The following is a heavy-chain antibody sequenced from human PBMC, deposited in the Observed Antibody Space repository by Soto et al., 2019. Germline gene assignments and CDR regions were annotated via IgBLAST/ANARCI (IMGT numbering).Heavy chain of an antibody. D-gene: IGHD3-10*01. CDR1: GFTFDDYA. CDR3: AKDTGPMVRGSIDY. J-gene: IGHJ4*01. V-gene: IGHV3-9*01. CDR2: ISWNSGSI. Sequence: LRLSCAPSGFTFDDYAMHWVRQAPGKGLEWVSGISWNSGSIGYADSVKGRFTISSDNAKNSLYLQMNSLRAEDTALYYCAKDTGPMVRGSIDYWGQGTLVTVSS.